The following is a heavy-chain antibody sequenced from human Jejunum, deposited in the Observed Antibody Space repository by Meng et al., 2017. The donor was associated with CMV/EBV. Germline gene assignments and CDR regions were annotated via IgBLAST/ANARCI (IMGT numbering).Heavy chain of an antibody. J-gene: IGHJ6*02. V-gene: IGHV1-18*01. Sequence: VRQDPGQGLEGMGWISTYNGETNYAKNHQGRVTVTTDTATSTAYMELRSLRSDDTAVYYCARDVAYCSSTTCYPLGSQSFYGMDVWGQGTKVTVSS. CDR2: ISTYNGET. D-gene: IGHD2-2*01. CDR3: ARDVAYCSSTTCYPLGSQSFYGMDV.